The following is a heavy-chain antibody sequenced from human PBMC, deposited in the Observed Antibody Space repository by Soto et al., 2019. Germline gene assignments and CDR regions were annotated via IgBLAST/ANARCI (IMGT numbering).Heavy chain of an antibody. CDR2: ISAYNGNT. J-gene: IGHJ6*02. D-gene: IGHD6-13*01. CDR1: GYTFTSYG. CDR3: ARDALYSSRDYYYYGIDV. V-gene: IGHV1-18*04. Sequence: ASVQVSFKASGYTFTSYGISWVRQAPGQGLERMGWISAYNGNTNYAQKLQGRVTMTTDTSTSTAYMELRSLRSDDTAVYYCARDALYSSRDYYYYGIDVWGQGTTVTVSS.